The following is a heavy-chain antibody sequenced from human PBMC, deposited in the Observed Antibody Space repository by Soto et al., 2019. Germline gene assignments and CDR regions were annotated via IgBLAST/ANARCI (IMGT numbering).Heavy chain of an antibody. Sequence: GGSLRLSCAASGFTFSSYWMYWVRQVPGKGLVWVARINSDGSITNYADSVKGRLTISRDNAKNTLYPQMNSLRAEDTAVYYCARDIGSVGYWGQGTMVTVYS. V-gene: IGHV3-74*01. CDR1: GFTFSSYW. J-gene: IGHJ4*02. D-gene: IGHD2-15*01. CDR3: ARDIGSVGY. CDR2: INSDGSIT.